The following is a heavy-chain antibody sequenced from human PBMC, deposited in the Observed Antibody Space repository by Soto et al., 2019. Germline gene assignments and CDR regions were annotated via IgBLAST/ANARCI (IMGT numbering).Heavy chain of an antibody. V-gene: IGHV3-23*01. CDR2: ISGSGGST. Sequence: SLRLSCAASGFTFSSYAMSWVRQAPGKGLEWVSAISGSGGSTYYADSVKGRFTISRDNSKNTLYLQMNSLRAEDTAVYYCAKDFREPGIAARELARDACDIWGRGTMVTVSS. CDR1: GFTFSSYA. D-gene: IGHD6-6*01. CDR3: AKDFREPGIAARELARDACDI. J-gene: IGHJ3*02.